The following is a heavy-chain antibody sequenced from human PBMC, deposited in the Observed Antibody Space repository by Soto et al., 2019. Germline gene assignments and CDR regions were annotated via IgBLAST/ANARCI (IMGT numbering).Heavy chain of an antibody. V-gene: IGHV4-61*01. J-gene: IGHJ4*02. CDR2: IYYSGST. D-gene: IGHD1-26*01. Sequence: PSETLSLTCTVSGGSVSSANYYWSWIRQPPGKGLEWIGYIYYSGSTNYNPPLKSRVAISLDTSKNQFSLKLSSVTAADTAVYYCARTSGIYYGPDYWGQGTLVTVSS. CDR1: GGSVSSANYY. CDR3: ARTSGIYYGPDY.